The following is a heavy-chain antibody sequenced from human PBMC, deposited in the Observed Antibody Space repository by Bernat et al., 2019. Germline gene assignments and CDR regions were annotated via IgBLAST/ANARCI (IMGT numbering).Heavy chain of an antibody. V-gene: IGHV3-30*18. Sequence: QVQLVESGGGVVQPGRSLRLSCAASGFTFSSYGMHWVRQAPGKWLEWVAVISYYGSNKNIADAEKGRFTIYKDNSKNTLYLQMNSLRAEDTAVYYCAKDSGPYDSSGYALGYWGQGTLVTVSS. CDR2: ISYYGSNK. CDR1: GFTFSSYG. D-gene: IGHD3-22*01. CDR3: AKDSGPYDSSGYALGY. J-gene: IGHJ4*02.